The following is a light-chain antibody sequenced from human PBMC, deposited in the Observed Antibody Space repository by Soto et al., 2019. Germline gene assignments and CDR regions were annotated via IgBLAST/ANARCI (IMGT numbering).Light chain of an antibody. Sequence: EIVLTQSPGTLSLSPGERATLSCRASQSVRNSYLTWYQQKPGQAPRLLIYDASNRATGIPARFSGSGSGTDFTLTISSLEPEDFAVYYCQQRSNWPPLTFGPGTKVDIK. CDR2: DAS. CDR3: QQRSNWPPLT. V-gene: IGKV3-11*01. CDR1: QSVRNSY. J-gene: IGKJ3*01.